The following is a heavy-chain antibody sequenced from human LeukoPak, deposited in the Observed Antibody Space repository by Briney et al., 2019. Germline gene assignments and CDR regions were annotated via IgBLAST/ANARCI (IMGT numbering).Heavy chain of an antibody. V-gene: IGHV4-39*01. CDR2: IYYSGST. CDR3: ARGGLKLQSALDI. J-gene: IGHJ3*02. Sequence: PSEALSLTCTVSGGSISSSSYYWGWIRQPPGKGLEWIGSIYYSGSTYYNPSLKSRVTISVDTSKNQFSLRLSSVTAADTAAYNCARGGLKLQSALDIWGQGTMVTVSS. D-gene: IGHD2-15*01. CDR1: GGSISSSSYY.